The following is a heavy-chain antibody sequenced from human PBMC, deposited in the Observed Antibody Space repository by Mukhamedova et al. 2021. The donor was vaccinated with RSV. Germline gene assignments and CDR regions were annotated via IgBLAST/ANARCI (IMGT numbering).Heavy chain of an antibody. J-gene: IGHJ3*01. D-gene: IGHD2-2*01. V-gene: IGHV3-15*01. Sequence: MSWVRQSPGKGLEWDGRIKSKADGETTDYAAAVKGRFTISRDDSKNTLYLQMNSLKTEDTAVYYCTALGYCTSTNCYHTDGGAF. CDR3: TALGYCTSTNCYHTDGGAF. CDR2: IKSKADGETT.